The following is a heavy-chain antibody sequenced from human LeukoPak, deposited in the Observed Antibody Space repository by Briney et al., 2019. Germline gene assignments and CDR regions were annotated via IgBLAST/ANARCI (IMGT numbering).Heavy chain of an antibody. Sequence: GGPLRLSCAASGFTFSSYAMSWVRQAPGKGLEWVSAISGSGGSTYYADSVKGRFTISRDNSKNTLYLQMNSLRAEDTAVYYCAKDLGLLWFGESFLFDYWGQGTLVTVSS. CDR3: AKDLGLLWFGESFLFDY. CDR1: GFTFSSYA. J-gene: IGHJ4*02. V-gene: IGHV3-23*01. CDR2: ISGSGGST. D-gene: IGHD3-10*01.